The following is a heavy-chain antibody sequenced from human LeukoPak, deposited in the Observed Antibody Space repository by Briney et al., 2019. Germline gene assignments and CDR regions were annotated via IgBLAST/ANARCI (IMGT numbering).Heavy chain of an antibody. Sequence: GGSLRLSCAASGFTFSSYAMSWVRQAPGKGLEWVSAISGSGGSTYYADSVKGRFTISRDNSKNTLYLQMNSLRAEDTAVYYCAKAYGSGSYYSLAPGYYMDVWGKGTTVTVSS. CDR1: GFTFSSYA. CDR3: AKAYGSGSYYSLAPGYYMDV. J-gene: IGHJ6*03. D-gene: IGHD3-10*01. CDR2: ISGSGGST. V-gene: IGHV3-23*01.